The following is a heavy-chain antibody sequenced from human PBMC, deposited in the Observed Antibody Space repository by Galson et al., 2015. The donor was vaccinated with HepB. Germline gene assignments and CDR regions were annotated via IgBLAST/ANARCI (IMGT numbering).Heavy chain of an antibody. CDR1: GFTFSDYY. V-gene: IGHV3-11*06. CDR3: ARDHEWLPRE. D-gene: IGHD5-12*01. Sequence: SLRLSCAASGFTFSDYYMSWIRQAPGKGLEWLSYISSSSTFTNYAESVKGRFTISRDNAKNSLYLQMSSLRAEDTAVYYCARDHEWLPREWGQGTLVTVSS. CDR2: ISSSSTFT. J-gene: IGHJ4*02.